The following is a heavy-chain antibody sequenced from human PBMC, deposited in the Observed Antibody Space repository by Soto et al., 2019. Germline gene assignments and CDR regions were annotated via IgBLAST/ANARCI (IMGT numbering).Heavy chain of an antibody. J-gene: IGHJ6*02. D-gene: IGHD3-16*01. CDR1: GGTFSSYT. CDR2: IIPILGIP. Sequence: QVQLVQSGAEVKKPGSSVKVSCKASGGTFSSYTISWVRQAPGQGLEWMGRIIPILGIPNYAQKFQGRVTITADKSQSTAYVELGSVGSEDAAVYSSARFGGSYGMDVWGQGTTVTVSS. V-gene: IGHV1-69*02. CDR3: ARFGGSYGMDV.